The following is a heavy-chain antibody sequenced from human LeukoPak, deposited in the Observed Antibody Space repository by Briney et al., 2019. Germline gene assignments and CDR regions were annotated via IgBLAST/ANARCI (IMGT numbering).Heavy chain of an antibody. Sequence: GGSLRLSCAASGFTFDDYAMHWVRQAPGKGLEWVSRISVDGTSTYSADSVKGRFTISRDNSKNSLYLQMHSLRTEDTALYYCAKDLGPNGAGWFDPWGQETLVTVSS. D-gene: IGHD4-17*01. CDR1: GFTFDDYA. J-gene: IGHJ5*02. CDR3: AKDLGPNGAGWFDP. V-gene: IGHV3-43*02. CDR2: ISVDGTST.